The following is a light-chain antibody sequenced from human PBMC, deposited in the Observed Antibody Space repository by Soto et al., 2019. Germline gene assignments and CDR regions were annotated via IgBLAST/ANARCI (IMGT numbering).Light chain of an antibody. Sequence: DIQMTQSPSTLSASVGDRVTITCRASQTSNWLAWYQQKPGKAPKLLIYKASSLESGVPSRFSGSGSGTEFTLTISILQPDYFATYYCQQYNNYSPRTFGQGTKVEIK. CDR1: QTSNW. CDR2: KAS. J-gene: IGKJ1*01. CDR3: QQYNNYSPRT. V-gene: IGKV1-5*03.